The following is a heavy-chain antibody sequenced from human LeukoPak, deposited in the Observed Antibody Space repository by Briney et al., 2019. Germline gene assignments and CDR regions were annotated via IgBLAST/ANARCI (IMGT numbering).Heavy chain of an antibody. CDR2: ISPYIGNT. J-gene: IGHJ4*02. D-gene: IGHD3-3*02. CDR3: ARFAPRLSREKFDY. Sequence: ASVKVSCKASGYTFTKYDIHWVRQAPGQGLEWMGWISPYIGNTYYSQKLQGRVTMTTDTSTTTAYMELRSLRSDDTGVYYCARFAPRLSREKFDYWGQGTLVTVSS. V-gene: IGHV1-18*01. CDR1: GYTFTKYD.